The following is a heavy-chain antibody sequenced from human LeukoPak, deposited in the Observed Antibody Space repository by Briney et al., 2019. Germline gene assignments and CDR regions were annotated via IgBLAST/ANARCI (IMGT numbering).Heavy chain of an antibody. J-gene: IGHJ4*02. Sequence: GGSLRLSCAASGFTFSDYYMSWIRQAPGEGLEWVSYISSSGSTIYYADSVKGRFTISRDNAKNSLYLQMNSLRAEDTAVYHCARDLVAGLPAEDYWGQGTLVTVSS. CDR2: ISSSGSTI. D-gene: IGHD6-25*01. V-gene: IGHV3-11*04. CDR1: GFTFSDYY. CDR3: ARDLVAGLPAEDY.